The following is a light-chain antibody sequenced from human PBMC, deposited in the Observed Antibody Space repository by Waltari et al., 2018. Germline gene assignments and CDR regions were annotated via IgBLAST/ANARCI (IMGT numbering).Light chain of an antibody. CDR3: QQYQNWPRWT. J-gene: IGKJ1*01. CDR2: DVS. CDR1: HRLSGN. V-gene: IGKV3-15*01. Sequence: EIVMTQSPATLSVSPGERATLSCRASHRLSGNLAWYQQKPSQAPRLLMYDVSTRATVVPARFGGSESGTEFTLTISSIQSEDFAIYYCQQYQNWPRWTFGQGTKVDIK.